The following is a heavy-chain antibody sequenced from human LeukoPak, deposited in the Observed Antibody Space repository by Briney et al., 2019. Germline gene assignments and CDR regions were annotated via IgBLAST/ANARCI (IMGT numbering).Heavy chain of an antibody. D-gene: IGHD6-13*01. Sequence: ASVKVSCKASGYTFTGYYMHWVRQAPGQGLEWMGRTNPNSGGTSYAQKFQGRVTMTRDTSISTAYMEMSRLRSDDTAVYYCARSSSRPLDYWGQGTLVTVSS. CDR2: TNPNSGGT. J-gene: IGHJ4*02. CDR1: GYTFTGYY. CDR3: ARSSSRPLDY. V-gene: IGHV1-2*06.